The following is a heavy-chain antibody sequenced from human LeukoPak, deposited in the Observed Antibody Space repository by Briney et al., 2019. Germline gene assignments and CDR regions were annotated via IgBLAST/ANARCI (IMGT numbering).Heavy chain of an antibody. CDR3: SRDSQYRGDNCFDS. Sequence: ASVKVSCKSSGYTSTSNSISWVRHAPGQGLEWMGGISAYNGNTNYAQKLQGRVTITTDTYTSTAYMELRSLRSDAAAVYYCSRDSQYRGDNCFDSWGQGTLVTVSS. CDR2: ISAYNGNT. V-gene: IGHV1-18*01. D-gene: IGHD3-10*01. J-gene: IGHJ5*01. CDR1: GYTSTSNS.